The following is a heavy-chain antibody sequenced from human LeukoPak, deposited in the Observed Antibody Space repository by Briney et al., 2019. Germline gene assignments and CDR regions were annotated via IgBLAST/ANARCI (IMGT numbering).Heavy chain of an antibody. D-gene: IGHD1-26*01. CDR2: IIAYNGAT. CDR3: TGDRSSGSDYVDY. CDR1: GYSFTSYG. V-gene: IGHV1-18*01. J-gene: IGHJ4*02. Sequence: ASLKVSCKASGYSFTSYGITWVRQAPGQGLEWLGWIIAYNGATKYAQRLQGRLTMTIDTSTNTAYMDVRSLTSDDTALYFFTGDRSSGSDYVDYWGQGTLLTVSS.